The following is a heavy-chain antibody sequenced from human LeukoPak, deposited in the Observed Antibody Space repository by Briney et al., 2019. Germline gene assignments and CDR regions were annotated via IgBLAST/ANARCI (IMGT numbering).Heavy chain of an antibody. CDR1: GGSISSGGYY. CDR2: IYYSGST. V-gene: IGHV4-31*03. D-gene: IGHD3-10*01. J-gene: IGHJ6*02. CDR3: KRRSPPRRGGMDV. Sequence: PSETLSLTCTVSGGSISSGGYYWSWIRQHPGKGLEWIGYIYYSGSTYYNPSLKSRVTISVDTSKNQFSLKLSSVTAADTAVYYCKRRSPPRRGGMDVWGQGTTVTVSS.